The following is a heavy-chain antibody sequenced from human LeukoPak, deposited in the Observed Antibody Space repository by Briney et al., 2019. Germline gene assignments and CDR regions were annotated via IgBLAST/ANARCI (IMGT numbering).Heavy chain of an antibody. D-gene: IGHD2-8*01. CDR1: GGSISSYY. V-gene: IGHV4-59*01. Sequence: SSETLSLTCTVSGGSISSYYWSWIRQPPGKGLEWIGYIYYSGSTNYNPSLKSRVTISVDTSKNQFSLKLSSVTAADTAVYYCARDLMKYFDLWGRGTLVTVSS. CDR2: IYYSGST. CDR3: ARDLMKYFDL. J-gene: IGHJ2*01.